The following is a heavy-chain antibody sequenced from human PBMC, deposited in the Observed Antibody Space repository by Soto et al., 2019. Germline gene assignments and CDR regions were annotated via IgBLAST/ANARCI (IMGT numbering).Heavy chain of an antibody. V-gene: IGHV4-61*01. CDR2: IYYSGLT. D-gene: IGHD2-15*01. CDR3: VRTPTSPRRFDS. J-gene: IGHJ5*01. Sequence: QVQLQESGPGLVKPSESLSLTCTVSGGSVSSGRYYWSWIRQPPGKGLEWIGYIYYSGLTNYSPSLKGRVAISIDTSKNQFSLILSSVTAADTAVYYCVRTPTSPRRFDSWGQGTLLTVSS. CDR1: GGSVSSGRYY.